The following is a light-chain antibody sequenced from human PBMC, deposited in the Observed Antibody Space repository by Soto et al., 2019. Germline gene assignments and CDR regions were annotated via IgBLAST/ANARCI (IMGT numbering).Light chain of an antibody. CDR1: QSVSSY. CDR3: QQRSNWPRT. Sequence: ILLTQSPATLSSSPGERATISCRASQSVSSYLAWYQQKPGQAPRLLIYDASNMSTGIPARFSGSGSGTDFTLTISSLEPEDFAVYYCQQRSNWPRTFGPGTKVEIK. J-gene: IGKJ4*01. CDR2: DAS. V-gene: IGKV3-11*01.